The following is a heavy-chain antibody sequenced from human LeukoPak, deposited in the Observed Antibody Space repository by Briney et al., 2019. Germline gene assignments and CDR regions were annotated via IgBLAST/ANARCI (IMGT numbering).Heavy chain of an antibody. J-gene: IGHJ4*02. CDR1: GFTFSSYA. D-gene: IGHD6-19*01. CDR2: ISGSGGST. Sequence: GGSLRLSCAASGFTFSSYAMSWVRQAPGKGLEWVSAISGSGGSTYYADSVKGRFTISRDNPKNTLYLQMNSLRAEDTAVYYCAKVERRFLYSSGCDYWGQGTLVTVSS. CDR3: AKVERRFLYSSGCDY. V-gene: IGHV3-23*01.